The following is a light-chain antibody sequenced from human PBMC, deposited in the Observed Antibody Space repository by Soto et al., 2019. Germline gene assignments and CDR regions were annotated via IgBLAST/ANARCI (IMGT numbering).Light chain of an antibody. CDR2: DVH. V-gene: IGLV2-14*01. J-gene: IGLJ2*01. CDR1: STDIGSYNF. CDR3: SSYTNRDTLV. Sequence: QSVLTQPASVSGSPGQSLTISCTGTSTDIGSYNFVSWYQQHPGKAPNLMIYDVHNRPSGVSTRFSGSKSGNTASLTISGLQAEDEAHYYCSSYTNRDTLVFGGGTKLTVL.